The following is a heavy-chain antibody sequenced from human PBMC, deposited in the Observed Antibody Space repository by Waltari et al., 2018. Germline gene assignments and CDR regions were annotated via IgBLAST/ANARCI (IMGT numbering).Heavy chain of an antibody. V-gene: IGHV3-30*18. CDR1: GFTFSSYA. CDR3: AKVPGTSQLYYLDN. Sequence: QVQLVESGGGAVQPGRSLRLSCAATGFTFSSYAMHWVRQAPGKGLEWVAVISYNGNDKYYTDSVNGRFTISRDNSKNTLYLQMNSLRPEDTAVYYCAKVPGTSQLYYLDNWGQGTLVTVSS. J-gene: IGHJ4*02. D-gene: IGHD1-1*01. CDR2: ISYNGNDK.